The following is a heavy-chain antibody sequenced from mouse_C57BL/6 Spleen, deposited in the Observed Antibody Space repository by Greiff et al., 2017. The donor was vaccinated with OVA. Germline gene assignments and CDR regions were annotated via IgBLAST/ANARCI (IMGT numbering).Heavy chain of an antibody. J-gene: IGHJ4*01. CDR2: IYPGSGST. D-gene: IGHD4-1*01. V-gene: IGHV1-55*01. Sequence: QVQLQQPGAELVKPGASVKMSCKASGYTFTSYWITWVKQRPGQGLEWIGDIYPGSGSTNYNEKFKSKATLTVDTSSSTAYMQLSSLTSEDSAVYYCARWSNWELDMDYWGQGTSVTVSS. CDR3: ARWSNWELDMDY. CDR1: GYTFTSYW.